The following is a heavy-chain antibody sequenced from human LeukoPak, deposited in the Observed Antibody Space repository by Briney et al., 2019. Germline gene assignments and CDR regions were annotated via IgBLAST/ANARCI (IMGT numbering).Heavy chain of an antibody. J-gene: IGHJ4*02. CDR3: AGHLGVWGNYRYDY. V-gene: IGHV3-11*01. CDR2: ISSSATTM. D-gene: IGHD3-16*02. CDR1: GFTFRDYY. Sequence: PGGSLRLSCAASGFTFRDYYMSWVREAPGKGVEWVSFISSSATTMYYADSVKGRFTISRDNAKNLLYLQMNSLRAEDTAVYYCAGHLGVWGNYRYDYWGQGTLVTVSS.